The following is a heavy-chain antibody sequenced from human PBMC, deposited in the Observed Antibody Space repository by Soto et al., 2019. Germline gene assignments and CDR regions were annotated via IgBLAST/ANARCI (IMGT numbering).Heavy chain of an antibody. V-gene: IGHV5-51*01. D-gene: IGHD1-1*01. J-gene: IGHJ4*01. Sequence: PGESLKISCKGSGYSFTSYWITWLRQIPGKGLEWMGIIYPGDSDTRYSPSFHGQVTIAVDTSISTAYLQWSSLKASDTAVYSCARRHYNNNMWYENGYYDDWGQGTPVTVS. CDR3: ARRHYNNNMWYENGYYDD. CDR2: IYPGDSDT. CDR1: GYSFTSYW.